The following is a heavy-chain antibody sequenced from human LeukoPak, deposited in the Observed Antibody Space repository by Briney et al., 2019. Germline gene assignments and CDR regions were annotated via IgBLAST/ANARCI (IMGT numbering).Heavy chain of an antibody. Sequence: SETLSLTCTVSGGSISSYYWSWIRQPPGKGLEWIGYIYYSGSTNYNPSLKSRVTISVDTSKNQFSLKLSSVTAADTAVYYCARRTYYYYMDVWGKGTTVTVSS. CDR2: IYYSGST. CDR1: GGSISSYY. V-gene: IGHV4-59*08. J-gene: IGHJ6*03. CDR3: ARRTYYYYMDV.